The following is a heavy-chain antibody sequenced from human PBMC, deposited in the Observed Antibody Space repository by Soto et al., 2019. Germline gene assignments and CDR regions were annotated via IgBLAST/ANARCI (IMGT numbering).Heavy chain of an antibody. D-gene: IGHD3-3*01. CDR1: GGSISSGGYY. J-gene: IGHJ6*02. V-gene: IGHV4-31*03. Sequence: QMQLQESGAGLVKPSQTLSLICTVSGGSISSGGYYWSWIRQHPGKGLEWIGYIYRSSNAYYNPSFSSRVAISVDTSKNQFSLKVSSVTVADTAVYYCARKIDFSSGSSYYSGLDVWGQGTSVTVSS. CDR2: IYRSSNA. CDR3: ARKIDFSSGSSYYSGLDV.